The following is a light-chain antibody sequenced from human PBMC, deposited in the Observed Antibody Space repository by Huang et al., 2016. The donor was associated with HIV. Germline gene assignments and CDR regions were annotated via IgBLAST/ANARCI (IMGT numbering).Light chain of an antibody. CDR2: KAS. Sequence: DIQMTQSPSTLSASVGDRVTITCRASLSISSWLAWYQQQPGKAPKLLIYKASSLESGFPSRFSGSGSGSEFTLTIISLQPDDFATYYCQQYTTYFPTFGQGTKLEIK. V-gene: IGKV1-5*03. CDR3: QQYTTYFPT. CDR1: LSISSW. J-gene: IGKJ2*01.